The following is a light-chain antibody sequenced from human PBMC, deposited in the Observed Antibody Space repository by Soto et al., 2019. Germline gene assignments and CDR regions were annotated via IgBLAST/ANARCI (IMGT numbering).Light chain of an antibody. Sequence: NFMLTQPHSVSESPGKTVIISCTRSRGSIASNYVQWYQQRPGSSPTTVIYDDNQRPSGVPDRFSGSIDSSSNSASLTISGLETEEAADYFCQSYDATNQVFGGGTKLTVL. V-gene: IGLV6-57*01. J-gene: IGLJ3*02. CDR2: DDN. CDR1: RGSIASNY. CDR3: QSYDATNQV.